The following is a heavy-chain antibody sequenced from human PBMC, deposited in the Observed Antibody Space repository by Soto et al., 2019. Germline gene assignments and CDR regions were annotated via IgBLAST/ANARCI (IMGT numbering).Heavy chain of an antibody. CDR3: ASNDYGNWFDP. D-gene: IGHD4-17*01. Sequence: ASVKVSCKASGYTFTSYGISWVRQAPGQGLEWMGWISAYNGNTNYAQKLQGRVTMTTDTSTSTAYMELRGLRSDDTAVYYCASNDYGNWFDPWGQGTLVTVSS. J-gene: IGHJ5*02. V-gene: IGHV1-18*01. CDR1: GYTFTSYG. CDR2: ISAYNGNT.